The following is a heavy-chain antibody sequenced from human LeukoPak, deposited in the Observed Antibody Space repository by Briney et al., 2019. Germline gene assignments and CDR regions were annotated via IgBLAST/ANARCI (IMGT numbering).Heavy chain of an antibody. CDR2: IYSGGST. CDR3: ARDSGSYYFDY. J-gene: IGHJ4*02. CDR1: GFIVSSNY. D-gene: IGHD1-26*01. V-gene: IGHV3-53*01. Sequence: TGGSLRLSCADSGFIVSSNYMSWVRQAPGKGLEWVSVIYSGGSTYYADSVKGRFTISRDNSKNTLYLQMDSLRAEDTAVYYCARDSGSYYFDYWGQGTLVTVSS.